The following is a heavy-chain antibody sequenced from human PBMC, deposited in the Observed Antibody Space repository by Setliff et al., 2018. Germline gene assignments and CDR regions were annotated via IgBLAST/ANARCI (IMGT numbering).Heavy chain of an antibody. CDR2: INTDDGTT. D-gene: IGHD2-21*01. Sequence: GGSLRLSCAASGFTFSTYRMHWVRQAPGKGLVWVSRINTDDGTTNYADSVQGRFTIFRDNAKNTVYMELNSLRVDDTAVYFCTRAFYCGRKCYRGFDYWGQGTLVTVSS. J-gene: IGHJ4*02. CDR3: TRAFYCGRKCYRGFDY. V-gene: IGHV3-74*01. CDR1: GFTFSTYR.